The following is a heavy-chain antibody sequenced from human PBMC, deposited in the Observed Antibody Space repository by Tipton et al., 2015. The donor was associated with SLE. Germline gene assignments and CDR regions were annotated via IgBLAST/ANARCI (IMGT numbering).Heavy chain of an antibody. D-gene: IGHD6-19*01. CDR2: ISSSSRYI. Sequence: SLRLSCAASGFIFSDYSMNWVRQAPGKGLEWVSSISSSSRYIYHAESLKGRFTISRDNAKNSLFLQMNSLRAEDTAVYYCAKGTAVAVLYWGQGTLVSVSS. V-gene: IGHV3-21*01. J-gene: IGHJ4*02. CDR1: GFIFSDYS. CDR3: AKGTAVAVLY.